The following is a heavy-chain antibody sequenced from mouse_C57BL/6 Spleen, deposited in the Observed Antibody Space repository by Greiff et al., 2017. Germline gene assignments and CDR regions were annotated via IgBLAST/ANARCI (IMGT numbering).Heavy chain of an antibody. CDR2: ISDGGSYT. Sequence: EVKLVESGGGLVKPGGSLKLSCAASGFTFSSYAMSWVRQTPEKRLAWVATISDGGSYTYYPDNVKGRFTISRDNAKNNLYLQMSHLKSEDTAMYYCAREATDYFDYWGQGTTLTVSS. CDR3: AREATDYFDY. V-gene: IGHV5-4*01. CDR1: GFTFSSYA. J-gene: IGHJ2*01. D-gene: IGHD1-1*01.